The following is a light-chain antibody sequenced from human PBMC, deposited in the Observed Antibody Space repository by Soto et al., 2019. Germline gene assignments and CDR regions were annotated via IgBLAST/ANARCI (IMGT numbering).Light chain of an antibody. CDR3: QHCDSYWT. V-gene: IGKV1-5*03. J-gene: IGKJ1*01. Sequence: DIQMTQSPSTLSASVGDRVTITCRASQSISTSLARYQQKPGKAPKVLIYKASSLESGVPSRFSGSGSGTEFTLTISSLQPDDFATYYCQHCDSYWTFGQGTKVEI. CDR1: QSISTS. CDR2: KAS.